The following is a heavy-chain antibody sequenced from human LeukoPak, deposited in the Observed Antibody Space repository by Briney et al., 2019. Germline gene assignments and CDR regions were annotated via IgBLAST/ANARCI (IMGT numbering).Heavy chain of an antibody. Sequence: PGGSLRLSCAASGFTFSSYSMNWVRQAPGKGLEWVSSISSSSSYIYYADSVKGRFTISRDNSKNTLYLQMNSLRAEDTAVYYCAKDGASGSYYYYYYYMDVWGKGTTVTISS. D-gene: IGHD1-26*01. V-gene: IGHV3-21*01. CDR2: ISSSSSYI. CDR3: AKDGASGSYYYYYYYMDV. CDR1: GFTFSSYS. J-gene: IGHJ6*03.